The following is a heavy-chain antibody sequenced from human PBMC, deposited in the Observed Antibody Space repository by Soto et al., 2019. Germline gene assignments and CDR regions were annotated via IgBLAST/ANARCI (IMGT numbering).Heavy chain of an antibody. CDR2: INHSGST. V-gene: IGHV4-34*01. Sequence: PSETLSLTCAVYGGSFSGYYWSWIRQPPGKGLEWIGEINHSGSTNYNPSLKSRVTISVGTSKNQFSLKLSSVTAADTAVYYCARGRRRRYKDFWSGYYLNYFDDWGQGTLVTVSS. CDR3: ARGRRRRYKDFWSGYYLNYFDD. D-gene: IGHD3-3*02. CDR1: GGSFSGYY. J-gene: IGHJ4*02.